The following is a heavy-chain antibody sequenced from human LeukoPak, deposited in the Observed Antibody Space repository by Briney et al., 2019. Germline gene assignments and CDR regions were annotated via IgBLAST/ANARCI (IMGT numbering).Heavy chain of an antibody. Sequence: PSETLSLTCAVYGGSFSGYYWNWIRQPPGKGLEWIGEINQSGSTNYNPSLKSRVTISFDTSKNQFSLKLSSVTAADTAVYYCARGRASFDWGQGTLVTVFS. V-gene: IGHV4-34*01. J-gene: IGHJ4*02. CDR2: INQSGST. CDR1: GGSFSGYY. CDR3: ARGRASFD. D-gene: IGHD2/OR15-2a*01.